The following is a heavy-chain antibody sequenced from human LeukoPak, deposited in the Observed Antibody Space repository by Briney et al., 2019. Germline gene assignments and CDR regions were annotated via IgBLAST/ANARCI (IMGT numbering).Heavy chain of an antibody. CDR3: ARDWPYYDSSGYYPKSWYYYYGMDV. D-gene: IGHD3-22*01. CDR2: ISSSGSTI. J-gene: IGHJ6*02. Sequence: GGPLRLSCAASGFTFSDYYMSWIRQAPGKGLEWVSYISSSGSTIYYADSVKGRFTISRDNAKNSLYLQMNSLRAEDTAVYYCARDWPYYDSSGYYPKSWYYYYGMDVWGQGTTVTVSS. CDR1: GFTFSDYY. V-gene: IGHV3-11*01.